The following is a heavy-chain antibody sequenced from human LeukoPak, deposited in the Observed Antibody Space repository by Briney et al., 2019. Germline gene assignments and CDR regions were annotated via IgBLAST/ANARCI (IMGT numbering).Heavy chain of an antibody. J-gene: IGHJ5*02. Sequence: PGGSLRLSCAASGFTFTTYAMTWVRQAPGKGLEWVSAISGGGDSTYYADSVKGRFTFSRDNSKNTLYLQMNSLRAEDTAVYYCARDSRIAARVNWFDPWGQGTLVTVSS. D-gene: IGHD6-6*01. CDR2: ISGGGDST. V-gene: IGHV3-23*01. CDR1: GFTFTTYA. CDR3: ARDSRIAARVNWFDP.